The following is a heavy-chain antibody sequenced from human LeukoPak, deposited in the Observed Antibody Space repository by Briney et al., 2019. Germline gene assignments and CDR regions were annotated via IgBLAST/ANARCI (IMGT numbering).Heavy chain of an antibody. V-gene: IGHV3-23*01. D-gene: IGHD6-19*01. CDR3: TKGDGGWYPIDY. Sequence: PGASLRLSCAAPGFTFNNYGMSWVRQAPGKGLEWVSTINDNGLNTHYADSVKGRFSISRDDSKNTLHLQMNSLRVDDTALYYCTKGDGGWYPIDYWGQGVQVIVSS. J-gene: IGHJ4*02. CDR1: GFTFNNYG. CDR2: INDNGLNT.